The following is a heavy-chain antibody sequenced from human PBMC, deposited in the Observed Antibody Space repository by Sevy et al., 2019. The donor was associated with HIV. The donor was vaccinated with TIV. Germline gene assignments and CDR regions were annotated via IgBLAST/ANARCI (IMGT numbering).Heavy chain of an antibody. CDR2: INPNTGAK. D-gene: IGHD3-22*01. J-gene: IGHJ3*01. Sequence: ASVKVSCKASGYTFTDYYLHWLRQAPGQGLEWMGWINPNTGAKNYAQKFKGRVTMTRDTSMRTAFMDLTRLRSDDTAVYYCAKLLIVVDDGFDVWGQGTMVTVSS. CDR1: GYTFTDYY. V-gene: IGHV1-2*02. CDR3: AKLLIVVDDGFDV.